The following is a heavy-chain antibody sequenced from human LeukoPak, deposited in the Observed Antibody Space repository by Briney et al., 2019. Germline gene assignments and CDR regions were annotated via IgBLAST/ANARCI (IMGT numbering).Heavy chain of an antibody. CDR2: INNDGSST. J-gene: IGHJ4*02. V-gene: IGHV3-74*01. CDR1: GFTFNTYW. Sequence: GSLRLSCAASGFTFNTYWMHWVRQAPGKGLVWVSRINNDGSSTIYADSVRGRFTISRDNAKNTLYLQMNGLRAEDTSVYFCARSSYPYYFDYWGQGALVTVSS. CDR3: ARSSYPYYFDY. D-gene: IGHD3-10*01.